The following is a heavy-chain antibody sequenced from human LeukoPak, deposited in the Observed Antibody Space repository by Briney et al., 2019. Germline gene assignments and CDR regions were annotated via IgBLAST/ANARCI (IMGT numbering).Heavy chain of an antibody. V-gene: IGHV1-2*02. J-gene: IGHJ4*02. CDR3: ARSQTITMIVVVTTLYYFDY. CDR2: INPNTNGI. CDR1: GYTISDYF. D-gene: IGHD3-22*01. Sequence: GASVKVSCKASGYTISDYFMHWVRQAPGQGLEWMGWINPNTNGINYAQKFQGRVIMTRDTSISTAYMELSRLRSDDTAVYYCARSQTITMIVVVTTLYYFDYWGQGTLVTVSS.